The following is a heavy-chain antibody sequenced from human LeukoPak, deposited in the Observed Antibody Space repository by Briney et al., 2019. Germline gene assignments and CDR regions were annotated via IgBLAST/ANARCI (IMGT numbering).Heavy chain of an antibody. Sequence: ASVKVSCKASGYTFTSYAMNWVRQAPGQGLEWMGWINTNTGNPTYAQGFTGRFVFSLDTSVSTAYLQISSLKAEDTAVYYCARVRTRPWYYYYYMDVWGKGTTVTVSS. CDR2: INTNTGNP. D-gene: IGHD2-2*01. V-gene: IGHV7-4-1*02. CDR1: GYTFTSYA. CDR3: ARVRTRPWYYYYYMDV. J-gene: IGHJ6*03.